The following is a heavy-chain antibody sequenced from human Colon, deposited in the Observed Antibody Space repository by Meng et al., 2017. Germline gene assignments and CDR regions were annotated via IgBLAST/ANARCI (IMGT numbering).Heavy chain of an antibody. V-gene: IGHV4-31*03. CDR3: AGARATVTTLEPFNL. CDR1: GGPVSSGGYY. CDR2: IFYTGST. D-gene: IGHD4-17*01. J-gene: IGHJ2*01. Sequence: QVQPQESGPGLVKPSQTLSLTCTVSGGPVSSGGYYWSWIRQRSGKGLEYIGYIFYTGSTYYSPSLKSRLTFSLDTSKNQFSLKLDFATAADTAVYYCAGARATVTTLEPFNLWGRGTLVTVSS.